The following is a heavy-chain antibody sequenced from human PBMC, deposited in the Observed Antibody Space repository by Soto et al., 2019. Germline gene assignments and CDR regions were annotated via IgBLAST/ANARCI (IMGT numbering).Heavy chain of an antibody. CDR2: LNTNSGNT. Sequence: ASGKVSCQAYGSTFTSYDINWVRQATGPGLAWMGWLNTNSGNTGYAQKFQARVTMTSNTSIRTAYTDLSSLQSEETAVHSCTKSGRAATTGWVDPWGQGTLV. D-gene: IGHD2-15*01. CDR1: GSTFTSYD. CDR3: TKSGRAATTGWVDP. V-gene: IGHV1-8*01. J-gene: IGHJ5*02.